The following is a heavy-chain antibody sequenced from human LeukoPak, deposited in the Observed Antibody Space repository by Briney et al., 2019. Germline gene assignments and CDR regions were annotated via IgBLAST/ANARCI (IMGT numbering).Heavy chain of an antibody. J-gene: IGHJ5*02. Sequence: GGSLRLSCAASGFTVSSNYMSWVRQAPGKGLEWVSVIYSGGSTYYADSVKGRFTISRDNSKNTLYLQMNSLRAEDTAVYYYARDDFWSGYYRYDPWGQGTLVTVSS. CDR3: ARDDFWSGYYRYDP. D-gene: IGHD3-3*01. CDR1: GFTVSSNY. V-gene: IGHV3-66*02. CDR2: IYSGGST.